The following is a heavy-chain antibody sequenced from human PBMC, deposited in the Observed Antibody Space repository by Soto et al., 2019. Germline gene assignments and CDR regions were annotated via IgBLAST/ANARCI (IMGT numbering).Heavy chain of an antibody. J-gene: IGHJ6*02. CDR3: AREAEVRGAYYYYGMDV. CDR2: ISSSSSYI. Sequence: GGSLRLSCAASGFTFSSYSMNWVRQAPGKGLEWVSSISSSSSYIYYADSVKGRLTISRDNAKNSLYLQMNSLRAEDTAVYYCAREAEVRGAYYYYGMDVWGQGTTVTVSS. V-gene: IGHV3-21*01. CDR1: GFTFSSYS. D-gene: IGHD3-10*01.